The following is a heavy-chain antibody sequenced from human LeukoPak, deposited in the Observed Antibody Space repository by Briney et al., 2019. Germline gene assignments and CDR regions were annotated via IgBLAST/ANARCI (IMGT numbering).Heavy chain of an antibody. J-gene: IGHJ4*02. CDR1: GGSFSGYY. V-gene: IGHV4-34*01. D-gene: IGHD6-13*01. CDR2: INHSGST. Sequence: SETLSLTCAVYGGSFSGYYWSWIRQPPGKGLEWIGEINHSGSTNYNPSLKSRVTISVDTSKNQFSLKLSSVTAADTAVYYCIQQLDAFDYWGQGTLVTVSS. CDR3: IQQLDAFDY.